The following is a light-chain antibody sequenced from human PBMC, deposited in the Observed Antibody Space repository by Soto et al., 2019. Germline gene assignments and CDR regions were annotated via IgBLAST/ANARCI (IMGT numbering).Light chain of an antibody. CDR1: QSVHTF. CDR2: GAS. V-gene: IGKV3-11*01. J-gene: IGKJ5*01. Sequence: ENVLTQSAHTRSVSREGVASRSCRASQSVHTFLAWYQQKPGQAPRLLIYGASTRATGAPARFSGIGSGTDFTLTISSLEPEDFAVYYCHQRSNWPPDTFGQGTRLEIK. CDR3: HQRSNWPPDT.